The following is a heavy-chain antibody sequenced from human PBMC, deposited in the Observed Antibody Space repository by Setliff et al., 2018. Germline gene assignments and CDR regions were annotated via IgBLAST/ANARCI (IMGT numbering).Heavy chain of an antibody. CDR2: IKPNTGGT. CDR1: GYTFTGHY. V-gene: IGHV1-2*06. Sequence: GSVKVSCKASGYTFTGHYLHWVRQAPGQGLEWMGRIKPNTGGTTYAQKFLGRVTMTGVTSINTTYMELSGLRSDDTAVYYCARDFNGLALGYWGQGTLVTVSS. J-gene: IGHJ4*02. D-gene: IGHD2-8*01. CDR3: ARDFNGLALGY.